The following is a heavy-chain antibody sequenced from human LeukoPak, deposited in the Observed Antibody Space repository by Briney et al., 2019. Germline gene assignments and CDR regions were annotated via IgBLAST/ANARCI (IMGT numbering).Heavy chain of an antibody. J-gene: IGHJ4*02. D-gene: IGHD5-24*01. CDR3: ARDQGLDGYNSPIDY. Sequence: GASVKVSCKASGYTFTSYGISWVRQAPGQGLEWMGGIIPIFGTANYAQKFQGRVTITADESTSTAYMELSSLRSEDTAVYYCARDQGLDGYNSPIDYWGQETLVTVSS. CDR1: GYTFTSYG. V-gene: IGHV1-69*13. CDR2: IIPIFGTA.